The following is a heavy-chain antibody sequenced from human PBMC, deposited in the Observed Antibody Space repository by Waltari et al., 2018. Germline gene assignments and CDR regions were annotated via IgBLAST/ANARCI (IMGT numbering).Heavy chain of an antibody. CDR3: ARAYDILTDSLDY. Sequence: QVQLQQWGAGLLKPSETLSLTCAVYGGSFSGYYWSWIRQPPGKGLGWIGEINHSGSTNYTPSLKSRVTISVDTSKNQFSLKLSSVTAADTAVYYCARAYDILTDSLDYWGQGTLVTVSS. J-gene: IGHJ4*02. D-gene: IGHD3-9*01. CDR2: INHSGST. CDR1: GGSFSGYY. V-gene: IGHV4-34*01.